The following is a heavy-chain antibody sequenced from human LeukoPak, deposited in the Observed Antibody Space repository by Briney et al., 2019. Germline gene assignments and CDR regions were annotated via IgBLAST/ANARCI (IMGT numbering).Heavy chain of an antibody. CDR2: IYYSGST. D-gene: IGHD1-26*01. Sequence: SQTLSLTCTVSGGSISSGGYYWSWIRQHPGTGLEWIGYIYYSGSTHYNPSLKSRVTISVDTSKNQFSLKLSSVTAADTAVYYCARAGWEQHQRYAFDIWGQGTMVTVSS. CDR3: ARAGWEQHQRYAFDI. V-gene: IGHV4-31*03. J-gene: IGHJ3*02. CDR1: GGSISSGGYY.